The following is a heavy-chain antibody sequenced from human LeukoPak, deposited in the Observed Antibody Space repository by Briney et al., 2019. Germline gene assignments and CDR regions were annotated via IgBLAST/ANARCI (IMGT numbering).Heavy chain of an antibody. CDR1: GFTFSNAW. CDR2: ISSSSIYI. J-gene: IGHJ4*02. D-gene: IGHD5-18*01. CDR3: ARGRYNYGYIYDY. V-gene: IGHV3-21*01. Sequence: GGSLRLSCAASGFTFSNAWMNWVRQAPGKGLEWVSSISSSSIYIYYADSVKGRFTISRDNAKNSLYLQMNSLRAEDTAVYYCARGRYNYGYIYDYWGQGTLVTVSS.